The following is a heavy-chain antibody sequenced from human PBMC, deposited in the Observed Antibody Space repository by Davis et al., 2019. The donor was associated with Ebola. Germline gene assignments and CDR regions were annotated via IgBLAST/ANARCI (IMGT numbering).Heavy chain of an antibody. CDR1: GGSFSGYY. V-gene: IGHV4-34*01. CDR3: ARRRGDSSSFDS. Sequence: MPSETLSFTCAVYGGSFSGYYWSWIRQPPGKGLEWIGEINHSGSTNYNPSLKSRVTISVDTSKNQLSLKLSSVTAADTAVYYCARRRGDSSSFDSWGQGTLVTVSS. CDR2: INHSGST. D-gene: IGHD6-6*01. J-gene: IGHJ5*01.